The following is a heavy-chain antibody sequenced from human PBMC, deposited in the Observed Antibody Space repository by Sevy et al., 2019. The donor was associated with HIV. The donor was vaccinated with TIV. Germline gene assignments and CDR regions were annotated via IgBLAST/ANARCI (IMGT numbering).Heavy chain of an antibody. CDR1: GFSLSTSGVG. V-gene: IGHV2-5*02. J-gene: IGHJ4*02. CDR3: AHSGFGESIVDY. Sequence: SGPTLVKPTQTLTLTCTFSGFSLSTSGVGVGWIRQPPGKALEWLALVYWDDDKRYSQSLKSRLTITKETSKYQVVLTLTNMAPVDTATYYCAHSGFGESIVDYWGQGTLVTVSS. CDR2: VYWDDDK. D-gene: IGHD3-10*01.